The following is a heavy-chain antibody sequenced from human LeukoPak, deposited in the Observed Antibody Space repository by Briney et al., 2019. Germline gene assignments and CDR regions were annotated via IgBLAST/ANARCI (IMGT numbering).Heavy chain of an antibody. CDR1: GGSVRSGSYY. V-gene: IGHV4-61*01. CDR3: ARGYDGSGSFFDY. Sequence: SETLSLTCTVSGGSVRSGSYYWSWIRQPPGKGLEWIGYIYYSGSTNYNPSLRSRVTISVDTSKNQFSLKLSSVTAADTAVYYCARGYDGSGSFFDYWAQGTLVTVSS. D-gene: IGHD3-10*01. CDR2: IYYSGST. J-gene: IGHJ4*02.